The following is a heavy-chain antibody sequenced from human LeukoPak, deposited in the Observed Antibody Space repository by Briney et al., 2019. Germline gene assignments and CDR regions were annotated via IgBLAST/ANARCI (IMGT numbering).Heavy chain of an antibody. CDR1: GGTFSSYA. Sequence: ASVKVSCKASGGTFSSYAISWVRQAPGQGLEWMGGIIPIFGTANYAQKFQGRVTITSDTSASTAYMELRSLRSEDTAVYYCARGPSRGWFDPWGQGTLVTVSS. V-gene: IGHV1-69*05. D-gene: IGHD2-2*01. CDR2: IIPIFGTA. CDR3: ARGPSRGWFDP. J-gene: IGHJ5*02.